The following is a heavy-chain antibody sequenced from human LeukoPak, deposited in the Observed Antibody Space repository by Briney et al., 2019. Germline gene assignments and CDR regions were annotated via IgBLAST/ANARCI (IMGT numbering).Heavy chain of an antibody. CDR2: IRYDGSNK. CDR3: AKDLGYCSGGSCPIPFDP. CDR1: GFTFSSYG. Sequence: GGSLRLSCAASGFTFSSYGMHWVRQAPGKGLEWVAFIRYDGSNKYYADSVKGRFTISRDNSKNTLYLQMNSLRAEDTAVYYCAKDLGYCSGGSCPIPFDPWGQGTLVPSPQ. D-gene: IGHD2-15*01. J-gene: IGHJ5*02. V-gene: IGHV3-30*02.